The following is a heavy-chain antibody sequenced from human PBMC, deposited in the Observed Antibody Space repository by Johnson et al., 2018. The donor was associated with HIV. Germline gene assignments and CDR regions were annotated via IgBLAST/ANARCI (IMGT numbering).Heavy chain of an antibody. CDR3: ARVRPKGSFDS. Sequence: VQLVESGGGVVQPGRSLRLSCAASGFTFSSYGMHWVRQASGKGLEWVGLIRSKANSYATAYAASVKGRFTISRDDSKNTAYLQMNSLKTEDPAVYYCARVRPKGSFDSWGQGTMVTVSS. J-gene: IGHJ3*02. D-gene: IGHD1-1*01. CDR1: GFTFSSYG. V-gene: IGHV3-73*01. CDR2: IRSKANSYAT.